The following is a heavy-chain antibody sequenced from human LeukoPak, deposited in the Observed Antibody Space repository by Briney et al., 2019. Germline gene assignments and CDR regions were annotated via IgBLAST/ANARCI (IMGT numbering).Heavy chain of an antibody. CDR2: VYHSGSI. Sequence: SETLSLTCTVSGGSISSSSYYWGWIRQPPGQGLEWVGSVYHSGSIYCNPSLKSRVIMSVDTSKNQFSLKLSSLTAADTAIYYCAREIYYDSSAYDYWGQGTLVTVSS. J-gene: IGHJ4*02. CDR1: GGSISSSSYY. V-gene: IGHV4-39*07. CDR3: AREIYYDSSAYDY. D-gene: IGHD3-22*01.